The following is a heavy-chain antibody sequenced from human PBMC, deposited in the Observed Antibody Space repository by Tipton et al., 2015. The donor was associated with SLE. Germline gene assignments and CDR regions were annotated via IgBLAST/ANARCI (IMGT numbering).Heavy chain of an antibody. D-gene: IGHD3-22*01. V-gene: IGHV3-30*04. CDR2: ISYHGSDK. Sequence: SLRLSCAASGFSFSEYAIHWVRQAPGKGLEWVAVISYHGSDKYYADSVKGRFTISRDNSKKTLYLHMNSLRPEDTAVYYCARDQNYLDSSGSKSAYYFDSWGQGALVTVSS. CDR1: GFSFSEYA. J-gene: IGHJ4*02. CDR3: ARDQNYLDSSGSKSAYYFDS.